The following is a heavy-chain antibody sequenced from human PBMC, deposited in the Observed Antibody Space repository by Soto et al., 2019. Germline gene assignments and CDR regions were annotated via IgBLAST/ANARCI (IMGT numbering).Heavy chain of an antibody. CDR2: IIPILGIA. J-gene: IGHJ4*02. D-gene: IGHD3-22*01. V-gene: IGHV1-69*02. CDR3: ASPGLDYYYDSSGYYYVDY. Sequence: SVKVSCKASGGTFSSYTISWVRQAPGQGLEWMGRIIPILGIANDAQKFQGRVTITADKSTSTAYMELSSLRSEDTAVYYCASPGLDYYYDSSGYYYVDYWGQGTLVTVSS. CDR1: GGTFSSYT.